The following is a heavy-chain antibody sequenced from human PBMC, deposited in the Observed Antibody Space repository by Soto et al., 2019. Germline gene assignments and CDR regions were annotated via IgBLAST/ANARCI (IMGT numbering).Heavy chain of an antibody. Sequence: NCIRQSPSRGLEWLGRTYYRSKWYNDYAVSVKSRITINPDTSKNQFSLQLNSVTPEDTAVYYCARGYSSGWISYYYYGMDVWGQGTKVTVSS. J-gene: IGHJ6*02. CDR2: TYYRSKWYN. V-gene: IGHV6-1*01. CDR3: ARGYSSGWISYYYYGMDV. D-gene: IGHD6-19*01.